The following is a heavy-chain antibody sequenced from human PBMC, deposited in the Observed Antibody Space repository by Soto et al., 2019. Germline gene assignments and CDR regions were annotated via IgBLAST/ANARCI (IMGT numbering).Heavy chain of an antibody. CDR2: ISSSSSTI. Sequence: PGGSLRLSCAASGFTFSSYSMNWVRQAPGKGLEWVSYISSSSSTIYYADSVKGRFTISRDNAKNSLYLQMNSLRAEDTAVYYCARGSGYDYELFDYWGQGTLVTVSS. V-gene: IGHV3-48*01. CDR1: GFTFSSYS. CDR3: ARGSGYDYELFDY. D-gene: IGHD5-12*01. J-gene: IGHJ4*02.